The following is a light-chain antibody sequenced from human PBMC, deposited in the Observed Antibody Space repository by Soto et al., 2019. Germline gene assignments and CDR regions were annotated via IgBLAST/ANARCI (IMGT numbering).Light chain of an antibody. CDR2: AAS. CDR1: QDISND. Sequence: AIQLTQSPSSLSASVGDRITITCRASQDISNDLGWFQQKPGKAPKLLIYAASILQTGVPSRFSGSGSGSAFSLTITSLQPEDFAVYYCQQYGSSPLTFGGGTKVEIK. V-gene: IGKV1-6*02. CDR3: QQYGSSPLT. J-gene: IGKJ4*01.